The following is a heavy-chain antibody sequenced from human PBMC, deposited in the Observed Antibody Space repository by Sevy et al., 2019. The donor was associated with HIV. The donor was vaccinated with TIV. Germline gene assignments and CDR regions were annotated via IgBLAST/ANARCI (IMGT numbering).Heavy chain of an antibody. CDR1: GFTFFSHV. Sequence: GGSLRLSCAASGFTFFSHVMSWVRQAPGKGLEWVSGLSGSGGTPYYADSVKGRFSISRDNSKIKLYLQMSSLRIEDTAVYYCATGTTDSSISWVFDVWGQGTMVTVSS. CDR2: LSGSGGTP. D-gene: IGHD6-13*01. CDR3: ATGTTDSSISWVFDV. V-gene: IGHV3-23*01. J-gene: IGHJ3*01.